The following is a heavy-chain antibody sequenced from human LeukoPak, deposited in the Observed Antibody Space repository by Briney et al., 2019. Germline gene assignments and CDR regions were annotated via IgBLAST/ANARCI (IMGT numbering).Heavy chain of an antibody. Sequence: GGSLRLSCAASGFTFSSYWMHWVRPPPGKGLVWVSHIDSDGGTTNYAHSVKGRFTISRDNAKNTLYLQMSSLRAEDTAVYYCARPAHGGWSHDAFDIWGQGTMVTVSS. CDR3: ARPAHGGWSHDAFDI. CDR1: GFTFSSYW. CDR2: IDSDGGTT. J-gene: IGHJ3*02. D-gene: IGHD4-23*01. V-gene: IGHV3-74*01.